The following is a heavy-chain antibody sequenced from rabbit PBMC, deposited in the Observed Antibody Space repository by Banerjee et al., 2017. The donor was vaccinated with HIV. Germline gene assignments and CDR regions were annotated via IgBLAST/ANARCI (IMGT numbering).Heavy chain of an antibody. CDR3: ARGTYLDYFEL. V-gene: IGHV1S45*01. D-gene: IGHD8-1*01. J-gene: IGHJ4*01. CDR1: GIDLSSCG. CDR2: IGTGSGTT. Sequence: QQQLEESGGGLVQPEGSLTLSCKASGIDLSSCGISWVRQAPGKGLEWIACIGTGSGTTYYATWAKGRFTISKTSSTTVTLQMTSLTAADTATHFCARGTYLDYFELWGPGTLVTVS.